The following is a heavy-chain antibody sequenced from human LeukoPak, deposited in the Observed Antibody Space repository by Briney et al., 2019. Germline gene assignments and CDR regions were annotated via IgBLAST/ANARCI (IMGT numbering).Heavy chain of an antibody. D-gene: IGHD2-15*01. Sequence: GASVNVSCKASGYTFTSYDINWVRQATGQGLEWMGWMNPNSGNTGYAQNFQGRVTMTRNTSISTTYMELSSLRSEDPAVYYCARAYWSGGGCYSGCWGQGTLVTVSP. J-gene: IGHJ4*02. V-gene: IGHV1-8*01. CDR3: ARAYWSGGGCYSGC. CDR2: MNPNSGNT. CDR1: GYTFTSYD.